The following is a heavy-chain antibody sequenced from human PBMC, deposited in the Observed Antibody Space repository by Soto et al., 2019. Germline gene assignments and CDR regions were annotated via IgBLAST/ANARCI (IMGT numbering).Heavy chain of an antibody. CDR2: IYYSGST. J-gene: IGHJ4*01. V-gene: IGHV4-59*01. Sequence: PSETLSLTCTVSGGSISSYYWSWIRQPPGKGLEWIGYIYYSGSTKDNPSLKSRVTISLDSSKNQFSLRLSSVTAADTAVYYCARATYFYDSSEYYRGFGFDYWGQGSLVTVSS. D-gene: IGHD3-22*01. CDR3: ARATYFYDSSEYYRGFGFDY. CDR1: GGSISSYY.